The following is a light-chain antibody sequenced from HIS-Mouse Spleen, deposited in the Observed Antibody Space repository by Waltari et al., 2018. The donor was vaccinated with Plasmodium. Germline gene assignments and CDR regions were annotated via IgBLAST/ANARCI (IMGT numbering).Light chain of an antibody. Sequence: QSALTQPASVSGSPGQSITISCTGTSSDVGGYNYVSWYQQHPGKAPKLMIYDVSNRPSVVSNRFSGSKSGHTASLTISVLQAEDEADYYCSSYTSSSPLVFGGGTKLTVL. CDR3: SSYTSSSPLV. CDR1: SSDVGGYNY. J-gene: IGLJ3*02. CDR2: DVS. V-gene: IGLV2-14*03.